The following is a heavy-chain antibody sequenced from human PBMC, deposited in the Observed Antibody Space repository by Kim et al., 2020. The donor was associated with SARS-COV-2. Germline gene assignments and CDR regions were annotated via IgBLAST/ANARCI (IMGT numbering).Heavy chain of an antibody. V-gene: IGHV4-59*01. J-gene: IGHJ6*01. Sequence: SETLSLTCTVSGDSISHYYWSWIRQPPGKGLEWIGYMYYTGITNYNPAHKSRVTISMKLSKNQFSLKLSSVTAANTAVYYCARGSYGDLERAYYYGVDVWMRVTAVTVSS. CDR3: ARGSYGDLERAYYYGVDV. CDR1: GDSISHYY. D-gene: IGHD4-17*01. CDR2: MYYTGIT.